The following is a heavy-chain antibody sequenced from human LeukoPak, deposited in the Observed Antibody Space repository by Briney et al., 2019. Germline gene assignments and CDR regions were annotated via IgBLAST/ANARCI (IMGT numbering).Heavy chain of an antibody. J-gene: IGHJ4*02. Sequence: SETLSLTCTVSGGSLSRSTYDWGWVRQPPGRGLEWFGSIYYTGSTYYNPSLKSRGTISVHTFKDHVPLKLTSGAAEEPAVYYCTRGDPAVASFGYWGQGTLVSVSS. CDR2: IYYTGST. V-gene: IGHV4-39*02. CDR3: TRGDPAVASFGY. D-gene: IGHD6-19*01. CDR1: GGSLSRSTYD.